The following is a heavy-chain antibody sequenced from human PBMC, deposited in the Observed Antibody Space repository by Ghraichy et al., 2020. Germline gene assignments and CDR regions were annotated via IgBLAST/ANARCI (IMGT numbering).Heavy chain of an antibody. CDR2: IYYSGST. D-gene: IGHD3-22*01. CDR3: ARGDITYYDSSGYPEYYFDY. Sequence: SETLSLTCTVSGGSISSYYWSWIRQPPGKGLEWIGYIYYSGSTNYNPSLKSRVTISVDTSKNQFSLKLSSVTAADTAVYYCARGDITYYDSSGYPEYYFDYWGQGTLVTVSS. V-gene: IGHV4-59*01. J-gene: IGHJ4*02. CDR1: GGSISSYY.